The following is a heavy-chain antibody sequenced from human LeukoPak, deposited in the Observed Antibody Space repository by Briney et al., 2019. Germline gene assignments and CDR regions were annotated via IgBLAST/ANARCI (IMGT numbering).Heavy chain of an antibody. D-gene: IGHD2-2*02. J-gene: IGHJ6*02. CDR2: ISSSSSTI. CDR3: ASFCSSTSCYSSLYSTGYYYYGMDV. CDR1: GFTFSSYS. V-gene: IGHV3-48*01. Sequence: PGGSLRLSCAASGFTFSSYSMNWVRQAPGKGLEWVSYISSSSSTIYYADSVKGRFTISRDNAKNSLYLQMNSLRAEDTAVYYCASFCSSTSCYSSLYSTGYYYYGMDVRGQGTTVTVSS.